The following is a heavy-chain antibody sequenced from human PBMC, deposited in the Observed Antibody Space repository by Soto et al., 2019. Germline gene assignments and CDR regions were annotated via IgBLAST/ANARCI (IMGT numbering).Heavy chain of an antibody. J-gene: IGHJ4*02. CDR3: VSVNGYFES. CDR2: INRSGDTK. CDR1: GITFSTYE. D-gene: IGHD2-8*01. V-gene: IGHV3-48*03. Sequence: GGSLRLSCAASGITFSTYEMNWVRQAPGKGLQWVSYINRSGDTKHYADSAKGRFTISRDNAKNSLYLQMNSLRAEDTALYYCVSVNGYFESWGQGTLVTVSS.